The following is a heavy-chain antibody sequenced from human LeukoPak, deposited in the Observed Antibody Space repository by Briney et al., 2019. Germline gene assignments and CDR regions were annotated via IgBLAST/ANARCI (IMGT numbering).Heavy chain of an antibody. CDR2: ISSSSSTI. J-gene: IGHJ4*02. CDR3: AREGYDYVWGSYRPYYFDY. V-gene: IGHV3-48*01. Sequence: GGSLRLSCGASGFTFSSYSMNWVRQAPGKGQEWVSYISSSSSTIYYADSVKGRFTISRDNAKNSLYLQMNSLRAEDTAVYYCAREGYDYVWGSYRPYYFDYWGQGTLVTVSS. CDR1: GFTFSSYS. D-gene: IGHD3-16*02.